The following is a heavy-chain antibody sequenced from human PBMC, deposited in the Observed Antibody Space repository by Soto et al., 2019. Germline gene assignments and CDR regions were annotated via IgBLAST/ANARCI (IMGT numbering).Heavy chain of an antibody. J-gene: IGHJ4*02. Sequence: PGESLKISCKVSGDSFTGFWIGWVRQMPGKGLEWLGSIYPRDSDTRYSPSFQGQVTISADKDLSTAYLQWNSLQASDTAIYYCARQHPLDSRVWYTWGQGTLVTVSS. V-gene: IGHV5-51*01. CDR3: ARQHPLDSRVWYT. CDR2: IYPRDSDT. D-gene: IGHD6-19*01. CDR1: GDSFTGFW.